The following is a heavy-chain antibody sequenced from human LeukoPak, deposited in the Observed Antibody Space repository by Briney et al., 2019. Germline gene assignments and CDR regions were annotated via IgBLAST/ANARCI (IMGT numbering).Heavy chain of an antibody. J-gene: IGHJ4*02. Sequence: GGSLRLSCAASGFTFSSYAMHWVRQAPGKGLEWVAVISYDGSNKYYADSVKGRFTISRDNSKNTLYLQMNSLRAEDTAVYYCARAYLNFMTTVPNYWGQETLVTVSS. V-gene: IGHV3-30-3*01. CDR2: ISYDGSNK. D-gene: IGHD4-17*01. CDR1: GFTFSSYA. CDR3: ARAYLNFMTTVPNY.